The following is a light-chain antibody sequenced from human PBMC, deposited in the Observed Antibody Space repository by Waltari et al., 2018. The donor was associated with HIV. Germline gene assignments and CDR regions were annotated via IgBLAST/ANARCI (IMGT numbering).Light chain of an antibody. J-gene: IGKJ1*01. CDR3: HQYNNWPPWT. Sequence: EIMMTQSPGILSLSPGDRATLSCRASQSVSSNLAWYQQKLGQAPRLLIYGASKRATGVPARFTGSGSGTKFTLTISSLQSEDFAVYYCHQYNNWPPWTFGQGTRVEIK. V-gene: IGKV3-15*01. CDR2: GAS. CDR1: QSVSSN.